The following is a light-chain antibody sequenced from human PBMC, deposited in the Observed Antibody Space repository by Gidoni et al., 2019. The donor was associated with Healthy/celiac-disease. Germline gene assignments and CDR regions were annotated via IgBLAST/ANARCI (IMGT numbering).Light chain of an antibody. Sequence: QSVLTQPASVSGSPGQSITISCTGTSSDVGSYNLVSWYQQHPGKAPKLMIYEGSKRPSGVSNRFSGSKSGTTASLTISGLQAEDEADYYCCSDAGSSTFVVFGGGTKLTVL. J-gene: IGLJ2*01. CDR2: EGS. V-gene: IGLV2-23*03. CDR3: CSDAGSSTFVV. CDR1: SSDVGSYNL.